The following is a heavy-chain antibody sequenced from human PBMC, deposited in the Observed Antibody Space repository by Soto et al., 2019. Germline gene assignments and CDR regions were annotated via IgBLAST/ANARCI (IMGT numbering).Heavy chain of an antibody. CDR2: ISSSSSYT. D-gene: IGHD5-12*01. CDR3: EGSNGYNWNY. J-gene: IGHJ4*02. CDR1: GFTFSDYY. V-gene: IGHV3-11*06. Sequence: GGSLRLSCAASGFTFSDYYMSWIRQAPGKGLEWVSYISSSSSYTNYADSVKGRFTISRDNAKNLLYLQMNSLRAEDTAVYYCEGSNGYNWNYWGQGXLVTVYS.